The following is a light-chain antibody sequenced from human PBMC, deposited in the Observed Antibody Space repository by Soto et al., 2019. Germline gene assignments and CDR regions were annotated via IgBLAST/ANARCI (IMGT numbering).Light chain of an antibody. J-gene: IGLJ1*01. Sequence: QSALTQPASVSGSPGQSITISCTGTSSDVGRYDFVSWYQQRPGKVPKVMIFEVTKRPSGVSNRFSGSKSGNTAFLTISGLQAEDEADYYCCSDAGSGIYVFGTGTKLTVL. V-gene: IGLV2-23*02. CDR3: CSDAGSGIYV. CDR1: SSDVGRYDF. CDR2: EVT.